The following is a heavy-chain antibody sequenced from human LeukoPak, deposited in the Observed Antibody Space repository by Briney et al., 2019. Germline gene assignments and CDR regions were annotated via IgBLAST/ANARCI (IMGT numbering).Heavy chain of an antibody. CDR2: IGIAGDT. V-gene: IGHV3-13*01. Sequence: GGSLRLSCAASGFTLSTYDMHWVRQVTGEGLEWVSAIGIAGDTYYPGSVKGRFTISRENAKNSLYLQMNSLRDGDTAVYYCARELRAAAGFDAFDIWGQGTMVTVSS. CDR3: ARELRAAAGFDAFDI. J-gene: IGHJ3*02. CDR1: GFTLSTYD. D-gene: IGHD6-13*01.